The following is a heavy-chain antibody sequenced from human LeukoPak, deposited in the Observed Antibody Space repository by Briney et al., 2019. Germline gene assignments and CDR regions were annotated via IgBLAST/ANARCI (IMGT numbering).Heavy chain of an antibody. J-gene: IGHJ4*02. CDR3: ARARDYGSQLDY. D-gene: IGHD4-17*01. Sequence: GGSLRLSCAASGFTFSDYYMSWIRQAPGKGLEWVSYISSSSSYTNYADSVKGRFTISRDNTKNSLYLQMNSLRAEDTAVYYCARARDYGSQLDYWGQGTLVTVSS. CDR2: ISSSSSYT. V-gene: IGHV3-11*05. CDR1: GFTFSDYY.